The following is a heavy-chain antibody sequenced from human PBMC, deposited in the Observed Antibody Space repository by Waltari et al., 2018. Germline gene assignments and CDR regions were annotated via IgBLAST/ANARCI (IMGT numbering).Heavy chain of an antibody. D-gene: IGHD6-6*01. CDR3: ARDPAGHDSS. CDR2: ISYDGSNK. J-gene: IGHJ4*02. CDR1: GFTFSSYA. Sequence: QVQLVESGGGVVQPGRSLRLSCAASGFTFSSYAMHWVRQAPGKGLEWVAVISYDGSNKYYADSVKGRFTISRDNSKNTLYLQMNSLRAEDTAVYYCARDPAGHDSSWGQGTLVTVSS. V-gene: IGHV3-30-3*01.